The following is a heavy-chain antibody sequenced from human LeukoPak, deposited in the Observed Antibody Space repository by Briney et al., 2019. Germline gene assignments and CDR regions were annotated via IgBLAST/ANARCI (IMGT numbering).Heavy chain of an antibody. CDR2: MNPNSGNT. V-gene: IGHV1-8*01. CDR1: GYTFTSYD. J-gene: IGHJ3*02. D-gene: IGHD2-15*01. Sequence: ASVKVSCKASGYTFTSYDINWVRQATGQGLEWMGWMNPNSGNTGYAQKFQGRVTMTRNTSISTAYMELSSLRSEDTAVYYCATGPVVGDAFDIWGQGTMVTVSS. CDR3: ATGPVVGDAFDI.